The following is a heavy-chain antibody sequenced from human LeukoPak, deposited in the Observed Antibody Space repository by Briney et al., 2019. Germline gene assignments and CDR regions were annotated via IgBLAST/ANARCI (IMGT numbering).Heavy chain of an antibody. CDR2: INPSGGST. V-gene: IGHV1-46*01. Sequence: GASVKVSCKASGYTFTSYYMHWVRQAPGQGLEWMGIINPSGGSTSYAQKFQGRVTMTRDTSTSTVYTELSSLRSEDTAVYYCARVETAMAHDYWGQGTLVTVSS. J-gene: IGHJ4*02. CDR1: GYTFTSYY. D-gene: IGHD5-18*01. CDR3: ARVETAMAHDY.